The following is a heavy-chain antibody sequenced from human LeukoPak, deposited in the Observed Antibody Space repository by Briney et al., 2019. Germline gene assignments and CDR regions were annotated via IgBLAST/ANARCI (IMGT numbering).Heavy chain of an antibody. CDR1: GGSISSYY. V-gene: IGHV4-59*01. Sequence: SETLSLTCTVSGGSISSYYWSWIRQPPGKGLEWIGYIYYSGSTNYNPSLKSRVTISVDTSKNQFSLKLSSVTAADTAVYYCASSSERWLQFWRMGAFDIWGQGTMVTVSS. D-gene: IGHD5-24*01. CDR2: IYYSGST. CDR3: ASSSERWLQFWRMGAFDI. J-gene: IGHJ3*02.